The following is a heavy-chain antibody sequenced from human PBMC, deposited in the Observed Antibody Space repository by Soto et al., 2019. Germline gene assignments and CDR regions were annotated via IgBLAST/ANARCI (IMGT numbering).Heavy chain of an antibody. D-gene: IGHD6-13*01. CDR3: ARDLYSSPPRSSLH. Sequence: ASVKVSCKASGYTFTGYYMHWVRQAPGQGLEWMGWINPKSGGTNYAQDFQGWVTMTRDTSISTAYMELSRLRSDDTAVYYCARDLYSSPPRSSLHWGQGLLVTVSS. CDR2: INPKSGGT. CDR1: GYTFTGYY. J-gene: IGHJ1*01. V-gene: IGHV1-2*04.